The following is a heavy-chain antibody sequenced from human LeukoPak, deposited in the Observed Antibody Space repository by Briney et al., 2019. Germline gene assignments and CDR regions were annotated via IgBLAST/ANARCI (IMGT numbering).Heavy chain of an antibody. CDR3: ARQAYCGGDCYPYFDY. CDR2: IYPGDSDT. V-gene: IGHV5-51*01. CDR1: GYSFTSYW. Sequence: GESLKISCKGSGYSFTSYWIGWLRQMPGKGLGWMGIIYPGDSDTRYSPSFQGQVTISADKSISTAYLQWSSLKASDTAMYYCARQAYCGGDCYPYFDYWGQGTLVTVSS. J-gene: IGHJ4*02. D-gene: IGHD2-21*02.